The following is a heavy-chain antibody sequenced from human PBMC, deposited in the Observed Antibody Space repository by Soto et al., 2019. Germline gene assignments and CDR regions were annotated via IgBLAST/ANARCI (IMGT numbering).Heavy chain of an antibody. CDR3: AKTETMVVVTVQPRWFDS. CDR1: GFNFNNQA. J-gene: IGHJ5*01. D-gene: IGHD2-21*02. CDR2: ISGSGATS. Sequence: GGSLRLSCTASGFNFNNQAMSWIRQAPGKGLEWVSTISGSGATSLYADSVKGRFTIFKDSSQAYLDLKSLRVEDSATYYCAKTETMVVVTVQPRWFDSWGRGTLVTVSS. V-gene: IGHV3-23*01.